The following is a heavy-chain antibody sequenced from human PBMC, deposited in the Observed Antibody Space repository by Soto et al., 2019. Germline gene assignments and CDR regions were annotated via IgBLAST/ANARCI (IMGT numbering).Heavy chain of an antibody. Sequence: SETLSLTCAVYGGSFSGYYWSWIRQPPGKGLEWIGEINHSGSTNYNPSLKSRVTISVDTSKNQFSLKLSSVTAADTAVYYCARRRSVLFLYYYDSSGNTFDYWGQGTLVTVSS. V-gene: IGHV4-34*01. D-gene: IGHD3-22*01. CDR1: GGSFSGYY. CDR2: INHSGST. J-gene: IGHJ4*02. CDR3: ARRRSVLFLYYYDSSGNTFDY.